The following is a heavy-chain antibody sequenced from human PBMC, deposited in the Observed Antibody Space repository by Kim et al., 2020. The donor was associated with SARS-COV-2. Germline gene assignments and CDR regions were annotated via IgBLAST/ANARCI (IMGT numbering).Heavy chain of an antibody. Sequence: GGSLRLSCVASGFTFNDYYMSWIRQAPGKGLEWVSYISSSSSYTNYADSVKGRFTISRDNAENSLYLHINSLRAEDTAVYYCARAGTTSLAFDIWGQGT. CDR3: ARAGTTSLAFDI. CDR1: GFTFNDYY. CDR2: ISSSSSYT. D-gene: IGHD1-7*01. V-gene: IGHV3-11*05. J-gene: IGHJ3*02.